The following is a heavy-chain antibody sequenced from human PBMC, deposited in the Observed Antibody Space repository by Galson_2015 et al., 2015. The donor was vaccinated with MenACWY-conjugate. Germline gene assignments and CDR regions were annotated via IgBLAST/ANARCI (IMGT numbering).Heavy chain of an antibody. V-gene: IGHV3-33*01. CDR1: GFTFSGYG. Sequence: SLRLSCAASGFTFSGYGMHWVRQAPGKGLEWVALMWYDGSTKYYADSVKGRFTISRDNSKSTLYLQMNSLSAEDTAVCYCARDQPCLPGYWGQGTLVPVSS. J-gene: IGHJ4*02. D-gene: IGHD5/OR15-5a*01. CDR3: ARDQPCLPGY. CDR2: MWYDGSTK.